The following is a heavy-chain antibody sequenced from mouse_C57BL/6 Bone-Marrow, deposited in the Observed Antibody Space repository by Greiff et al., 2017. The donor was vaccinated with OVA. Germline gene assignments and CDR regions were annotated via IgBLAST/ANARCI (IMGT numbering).Heavy chain of an antibody. J-gene: IGHJ4*01. D-gene: IGHD4-1*02. CDR2: IYPGNSDT. Sequence: VQLQQSGTVLARPGASVKMSCKTSGYTFTSYWMHWVKQRPGQGLEWIGAIYPGNSDTSYNQKFKGKAKLTAVTSASTAYMELSSLTNEDSAVYYGTRVNWDGGAMDYWGQGTSVTVSS. V-gene: IGHV1-5*01. CDR3: TRVNWDGGAMDY. CDR1: GYTFTSYW.